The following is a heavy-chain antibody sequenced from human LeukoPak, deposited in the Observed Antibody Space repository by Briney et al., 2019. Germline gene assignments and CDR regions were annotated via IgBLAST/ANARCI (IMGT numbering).Heavy chain of an antibody. CDR2: VFYDGST. CDR3: AREQRVAGTFDY. V-gene: IGHV4-59*01. CDR1: GGPINDFY. D-gene: IGHD6-19*01. Sequence: PSETLSLTCTVSGGPINDFYWSWIRQPPGKGLEWIAYVFYDGSTNYNPSLKNRVTISRDTSKNQLSLKLSSVTAADTAIYYCAREQRVAGTFDYWGQETLVTVSA. J-gene: IGHJ4*02.